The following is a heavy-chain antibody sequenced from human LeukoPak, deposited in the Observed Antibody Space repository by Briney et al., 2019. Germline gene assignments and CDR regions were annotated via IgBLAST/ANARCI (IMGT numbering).Heavy chain of an antibody. CDR2: INPSGGST. V-gene: IGHV1-46*01. CDR3: ARGGSAGWLFFPNWFDP. D-gene: IGHD3-22*01. CDR1: GYTFTSYY. Sequence: ASVKVPCKASGYTFTSYYMHWVRQAPGQGLEWMGIINPSGGSTSYAQKFQGRVTMTRDTSTSTVYMELSSLRSEDTAVYYCARGGSAGWLFFPNWFDPWGQGTLVTVSS. J-gene: IGHJ5*02.